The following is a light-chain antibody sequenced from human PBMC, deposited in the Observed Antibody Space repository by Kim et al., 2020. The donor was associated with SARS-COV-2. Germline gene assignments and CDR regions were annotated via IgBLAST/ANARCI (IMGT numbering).Light chain of an antibody. Sequence: SAPVGDRVTITCRASQAISSWLAWYQQKPEKAPKLLVYDASTLQDGVPSRFSGSGSGTDFTLIISGLQAEDFATYYCQQTNSFPYTFGQGTKLEIK. J-gene: IGKJ2*01. CDR2: DAS. CDR1: QAISSW. CDR3: QQTNSFPYT. V-gene: IGKV1-12*01.